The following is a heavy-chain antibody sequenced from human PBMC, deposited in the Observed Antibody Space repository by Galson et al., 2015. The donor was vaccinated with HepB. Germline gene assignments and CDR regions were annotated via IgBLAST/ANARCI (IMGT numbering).Heavy chain of an antibody. Sequence: SLRLSCAASGFTFRTYWMAWVRQAPGGGLEWVASIKQDGTEKDSVDSAKGRFIHSRDNARDLLFLQMNSLRVEDTAVYYCARENWGTLDYWGQRALVTVSS. CDR3: ARENWGTLDY. J-gene: IGHJ4*02. D-gene: IGHD7-27*01. CDR2: IKQDGTEK. CDR1: GFTFRTYW. V-gene: IGHV3-7*03.